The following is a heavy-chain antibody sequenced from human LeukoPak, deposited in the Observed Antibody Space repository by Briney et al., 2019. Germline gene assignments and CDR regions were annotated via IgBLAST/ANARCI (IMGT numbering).Heavy chain of an antibody. D-gene: IGHD1-26*01. CDR1: GFTFSSYG. CDR3: AKGKEGSYETSFDY. Sequence: GGSLRLSCAASGFTFSSYGMHWVRQAPGKGLEWVAVISYDGSNKYYADSVKGRFTISRDNSKNTLYLQMNSLRAEDTAVYYCAKGKEGSYETSFDYWGQGALVTVSS. CDR2: ISYDGSNK. V-gene: IGHV3-30*18. J-gene: IGHJ4*02.